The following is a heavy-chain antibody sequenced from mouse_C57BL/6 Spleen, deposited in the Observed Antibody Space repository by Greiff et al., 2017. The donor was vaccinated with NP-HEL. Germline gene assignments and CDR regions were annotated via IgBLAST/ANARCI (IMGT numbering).Heavy chain of an antibody. CDR1: GYTFTSYW. J-gene: IGHJ2*01. V-gene: IGHV1-64*01. D-gene: IGHD1-1*01. Sequence: VKLQQPGAELVKPGASVKLSCKASGYTFTSYWMHWVKQRPGQGLEWIGMIHPNSGSTNYNEKFKSKATLTVDKSSSTAYMQLSSLTSEDSAVYYCAGITTVVAYYFDYWGQGTTLTVSS. CDR3: AGITTVVAYYFDY. CDR2: IHPNSGST.